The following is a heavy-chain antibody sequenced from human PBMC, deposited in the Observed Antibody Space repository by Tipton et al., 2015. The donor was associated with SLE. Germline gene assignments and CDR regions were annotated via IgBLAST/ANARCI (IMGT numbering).Heavy chain of an antibody. V-gene: IGHV4-59*08. J-gene: IGHJ3*02. D-gene: IGHD1-26*01. CDR3: ARQVGAKAFDI. Sequence: TLSLTCTVSGGSINSYYWSWIRQPPGKGLEWIGYIYYSGSTNYNPSLKSRVTMSVDTSKNQFSLKLSSVTAADTAVYYCARQVGAKAFDIWGQGTMVTVSS. CDR1: GGSINSYY. CDR2: IYYSGST.